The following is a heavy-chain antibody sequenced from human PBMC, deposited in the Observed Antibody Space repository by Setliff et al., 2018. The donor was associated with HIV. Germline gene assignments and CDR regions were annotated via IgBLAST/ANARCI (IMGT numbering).Heavy chain of an antibody. CDR2: IYTDGTI. J-gene: IGHJ5*02. CDR1: GGSFSGYY. V-gene: IGHV4-4*09. CDR3: ASRVYYYDSNNFLREEGFDP. Sequence: PSETLSLTCAVYGGSFSGYYWSWIRQPAGKGLEWIGHIYTDGTIKYNPSLKSRLTISLDTSKNQFSLNLTSVTAADTAVYYCASRVYYYDSNNFLREEGFDPWGQGTLVTVSS. D-gene: IGHD3-22*01.